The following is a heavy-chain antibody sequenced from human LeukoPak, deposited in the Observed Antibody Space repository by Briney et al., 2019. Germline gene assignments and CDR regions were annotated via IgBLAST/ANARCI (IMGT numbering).Heavy chain of an antibody. D-gene: IGHD3-3*01. CDR3: ARSRVWSDYWGYFDY. J-gene: IGHJ4*02. CDR2: IYDSGST. CDR1: GGSIRSSYYY. Sequence: SETLSLTCTVSGGSIRSSYYYWGWIRQPPGKRLEWIGSIYDSGSTYYNPSLKSRVTISVDTSKTQISLKLRAVTAADTAVYYCARSRVWSDYWGYFDYWGQGTLVTVSS. V-gene: IGHV4-39*07.